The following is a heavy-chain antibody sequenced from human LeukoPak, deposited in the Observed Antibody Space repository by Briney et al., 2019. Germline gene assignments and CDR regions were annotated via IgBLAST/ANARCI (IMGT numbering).Heavy chain of an antibody. CDR1: GFTFSSYA. V-gene: IGHV3-30-3*01. CDR2: ISYDGSNK. D-gene: IGHD6-19*01. Sequence: GGSLRLSCAASGFTFSSYAMHWVRPAPGKGLEWVAVISYDGSNKYYADSVKGRFTISRDNSKNTLYLQMNSLRAEDTAVYYCARDRVAVAAAAEYFQHWGQGTLVTVSS. J-gene: IGHJ1*01. CDR3: ARDRVAVAAAAEYFQH.